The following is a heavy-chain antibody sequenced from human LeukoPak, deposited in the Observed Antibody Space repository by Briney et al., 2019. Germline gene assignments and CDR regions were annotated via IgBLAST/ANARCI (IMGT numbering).Heavy chain of an antibody. Sequence: PSETLSLTCAVYGGSFSGYYWSWIRQPPGKGLEWIGYIYYSGSTNYNPSLKSRVTISVDTSKNQFSLKLSSVTAADTAVYYCARVSVDMNWFDPWGQGTLVTVSS. CDR2: IYYSGST. CDR1: GGSFSGYY. CDR3: ARVSVDMNWFDP. J-gene: IGHJ5*02. D-gene: IGHD5-12*01. V-gene: IGHV4-59*01.